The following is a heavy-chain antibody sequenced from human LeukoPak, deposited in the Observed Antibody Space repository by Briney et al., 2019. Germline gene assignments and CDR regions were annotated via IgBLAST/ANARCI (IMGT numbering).Heavy chain of an antibody. CDR2: INRDGSIT. D-gene: IGHD1-26*01. V-gene: IGHV3-74*01. J-gene: IGHJ4*02. CDR1: GFTLSLYW. CDR3: TRAVGSSPYY. Sequence: GGSLRLSCAASGFTLSLYWMHWVRHAPGKGLVWVSRINRDGSITDYADSVRGHFTISRDNAQNTLYLQMDSLRVEDTAVYYCTRAVGSSPYYWGQGTLVTVSS.